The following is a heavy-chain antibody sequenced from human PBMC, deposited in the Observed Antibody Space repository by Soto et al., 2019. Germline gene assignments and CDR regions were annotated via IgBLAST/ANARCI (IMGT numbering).Heavy chain of an antibody. CDR3: ANAVGTITYYFDY. CDR2: ISGSGGTT. V-gene: IGHV3-23*01. CDR1: GFTFSSYA. Sequence: GGSLRLSCAASGFTFSSYAMSWVRQAPGKGLEWVSAISGSGGTTYYADSVKGRFSISRDNSKNTLYLQMNSLRAEDTAVYYCANAVGTITYYFDYWGQGTLVTVSS. D-gene: IGHD1-26*01. J-gene: IGHJ4*02.